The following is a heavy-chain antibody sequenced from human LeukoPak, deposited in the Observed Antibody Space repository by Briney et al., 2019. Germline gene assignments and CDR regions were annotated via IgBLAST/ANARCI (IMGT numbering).Heavy chain of an antibody. CDR3: ARQDYYDSSDAFDI. CDR2: IYYSGST. D-gene: IGHD3-22*01. V-gene: IGHV4-59*08. CDR1: GGSISSYY. Sequence: SETLSLTCTVSGGSISSYYWSWIRHPPGKGLEGIGYIYYSGSTNYNPSLKSRVTISVDTSKNQFSLKLSSVTAADTAVYYCARQDYYDSSDAFDIWGQGTMVTVSS. J-gene: IGHJ3*02.